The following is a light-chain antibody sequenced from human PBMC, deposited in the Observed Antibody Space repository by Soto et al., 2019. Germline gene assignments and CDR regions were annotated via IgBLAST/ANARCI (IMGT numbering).Light chain of an antibody. V-gene: IGKV3-15*01. CDR2: GAS. J-gene: IGKJ5*01. Sequence: EIVMTQSPATLSVSPGERATLSCRASQSVSSNLAWYQQKPGQAPRLLIYGASTRATGIPARFSGSGSGTDFTLTIRSLQYEERYVYYCQQYNNWPSINFGQGTRLQIK. CDR3: QQYNNWPSIN. CDR1: QSVSSN.